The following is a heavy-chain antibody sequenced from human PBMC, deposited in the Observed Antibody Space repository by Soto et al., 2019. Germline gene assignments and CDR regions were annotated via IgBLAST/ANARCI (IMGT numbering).Heavy chain of an antibody. CDR3: AKATRGPLSSMRSDANHLDS. Sequence: EAQLLESGGSLVQPGGSLRLSCAASGFSFSSYAMTWVRQAPGKGLEWVSMISGAGDRTYYADSVKGRFTISRDNSKNTLYLQMNSLRAEDTAVYHCAKATRGPLSSMRSDANHLDSWGQGTLVTVSS. V-gene: IGHV3-23*01. D-gene: IGHD3-10*01. CDR2: ISGAGDRT. CDR1: GFSFSSYA. J-gene: IGHJ4*02.